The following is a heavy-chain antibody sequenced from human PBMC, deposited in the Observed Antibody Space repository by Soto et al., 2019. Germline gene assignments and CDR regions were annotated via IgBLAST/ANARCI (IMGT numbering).Heavy chain of an antibody. CDR2: TYYRSKWYN. V-gene: IGHV6-1*01. Sequence: QVQLQQSGPVLVKPSQTLSLTCAISGDSVSSNSAAWNWIRQSPSRGLEWLGRTYYRSKWYNDYAVSGKSRITIRPDTSQNQFALQLNSVTPEDTAVYYCARAPLRPLPGRGVERPLKNDAFDIWGQGTMVTVSS. CDR1: GDSVSSNSAA. D-gene: IGHD1-1*01. J-gene: IGHJ3*02. CDR3: ARAPLRPLPGRGVERPLKNDAFDI.